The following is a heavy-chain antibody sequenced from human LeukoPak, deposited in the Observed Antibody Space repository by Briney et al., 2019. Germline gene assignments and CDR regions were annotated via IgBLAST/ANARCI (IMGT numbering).Heavy chain of an antibody. J-gene: IGHJ4*02. CDR1: GFTFSSYS. CDR3: ARFGGPSGYDSLDY. V-gene: IGHV3-48*04. D-gene: IGHD5-12*01. CDR2: ISSSSSTI. Sequence: GGSLRLSCAASGFTFSSYSMNWVRQAPGKGLEWVSYISSSSSTIYYADSVKGRFTISRDNAKNSLYLQMNSLRAEDTAVYYCARFGGPSGYDSLDYWGQGTLVTVSS.